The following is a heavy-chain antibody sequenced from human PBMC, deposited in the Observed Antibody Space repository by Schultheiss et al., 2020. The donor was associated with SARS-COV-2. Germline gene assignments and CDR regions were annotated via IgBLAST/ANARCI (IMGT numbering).Heavy chain of an antibody. CDR2: ISGSGGST. CDR1: GFTFSSYA. CDR3: AKPGDIVVVVAASKPFDY. D-gene: IGHD2-15*01. J-gene: IGHJ4*02. Sequence: GESLKISCAASGFTFSSYAMNWVRQAPGKGLEWVSAISGSGGSTYYADSVKGRFTISRDNAKNSLYLQMNSLRAEDTAVYYCAKPGDIVVVVAASKPFDYWGQGTLVTVSS. V-gene: IGHV3-23*01.